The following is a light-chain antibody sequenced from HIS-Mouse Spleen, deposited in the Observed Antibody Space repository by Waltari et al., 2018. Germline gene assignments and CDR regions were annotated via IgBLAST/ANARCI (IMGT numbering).Light chain of an antibody. CDR3: YSTDSSGNHRV. V-gene: IGLV3-10*01. CDR2: EDS. J-gene: IGLJ2*01. CDR1: ALPKKY. Sequence: SYELTQPPSVSVSPGQTARITCSGDALPKKYAYWYQQKSGQAPVLVIYEDSKRPSGIPWGLSGSSSGTIATLTISGAQVEDEADYYCYSTDSSGNHRVFGGGTKLTVL.